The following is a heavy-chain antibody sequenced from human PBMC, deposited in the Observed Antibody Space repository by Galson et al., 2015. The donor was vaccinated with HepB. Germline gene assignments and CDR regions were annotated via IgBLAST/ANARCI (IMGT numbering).Heavy chain of an antibody. CDR2: ISSDGSK. J-gene: IGHJ4*02. V-gene: IGHV3-53*01. CDR3: AKSTPWHIPIDY. CDR1: GFTVNSNY. Sequence: SLRLSCAASGFTVNSNYMSWVRQAPGKGLQWVSLISSDGSKYYADSVKGRLTISRDNSKNTLYLQMSSLRAEDTAVYYCAKSTPWHIPIDYWGQGTLVTVSS.